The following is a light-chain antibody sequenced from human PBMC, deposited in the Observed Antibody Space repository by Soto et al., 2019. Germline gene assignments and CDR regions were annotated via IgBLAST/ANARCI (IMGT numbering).Light chain of an antibody. Sequence: DIQMTQSPSTLSASVGARVPITCRASQSISSWLAWYQQKPGKAPKLLMYKASILESAVPSRFSGSGSGTEFTLTISSLQPDDFATYYCQQYNSYWTFGQGTKVDIK. CDR2: KAS. V-gene: IGKV1-5*03. CDR3: QQYNSYWT. CDR1: QSISSW. J-gene: IGKJ1*01.